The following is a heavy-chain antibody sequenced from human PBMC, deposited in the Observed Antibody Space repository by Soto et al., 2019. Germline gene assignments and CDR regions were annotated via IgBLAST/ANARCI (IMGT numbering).Heavy chain of an antibody. V-gene: IGHV1-46*01. Sequence: ASVKVSCKASGYTFTSYAMHWVRQAPGQRLEWMGWINPSGGSTSYAQKFQGRVTMTRDTSTSTVYMEQSSLRSEDTAVYYCARANSPLFWFDPWGQGTLVTVSS. J-gene: IGHJ5*02. D-gene: IGHD6-13*01. CDR1: GYTFTSYA. CDR3: ARANSPLFWFDP. CDR2: INPSGGST.